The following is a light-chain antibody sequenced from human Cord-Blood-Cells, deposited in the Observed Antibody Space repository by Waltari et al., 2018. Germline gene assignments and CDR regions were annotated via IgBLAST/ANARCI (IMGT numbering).Light chain of an antibody. CDR1: QSISSY. CDR3: QQSYSTPIT. V-gene: IGKV1-39*01. CDR2: AAS. J-gene: IGKJ5*01. Sequence: DIQMTQSPSSLSASVGDRVTITCRASQSISSYLNWYQQKPGKAPKLLIYAASSLQSGVPSRFSGSGSGTDFTLTIGSLQPEDFATYYCQQSYSTPITFGQGTRLRLN.